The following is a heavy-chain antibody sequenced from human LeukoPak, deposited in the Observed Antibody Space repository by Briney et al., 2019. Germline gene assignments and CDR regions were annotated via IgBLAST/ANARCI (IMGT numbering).Heavy chain of an antibody. CDR3: ARTHGDYGSNWFDP. D-gene: IGHD4-17*01. Sequence: GLALRLSCAASGTTFSSDGLHWVRQAAGRGLEWVAVIWYDGSNKYYADSVKGRFTISRDNSKNTLYLQMNSLRAEDTAVYYCARTHGDYGSNWFDPWGQGTLVTVSS. V-gene: IGHV3-33*08. CDR2: IWYDGSNK. CDR1: GTTFSSDG. J-gene: IGHJ5*02.